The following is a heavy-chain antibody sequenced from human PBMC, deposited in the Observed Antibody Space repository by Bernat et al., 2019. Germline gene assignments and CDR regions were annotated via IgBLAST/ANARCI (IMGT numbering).Heavy chain of an antibody. CDR3: ERRPVAVVGKPPPNWFGP. D-gene: IGHD3-3*01. CDR2: IYWDDDK. V-gene: IGHV2-5*02. J-gene: IGHJ5*02. CDR1: GFSLTTPGVG. Sequence: QITLKESGPTLLKPTQTLTLTCIFSGFSLTTPGVGVGWIRQPPGKALEWLALIYWDDDKYYSPSLKRRLSINKNTSKNQVILTVTNINYLDTATYYWERRPVAVVGKPPPNWFGPWGQGTLVTVSS.